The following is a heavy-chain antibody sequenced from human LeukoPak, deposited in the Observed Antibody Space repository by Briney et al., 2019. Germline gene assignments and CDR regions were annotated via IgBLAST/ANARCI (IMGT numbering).Heavy chain of an antibody. CDR1: GGTFSSYA. J-gene: IGHJ4*02. CDR2: IIPILGIA. CDR3: ARDVRSYDSSGYYPRDFDY. V-gene: IGHV1-69*04. Sequence: ASVKVSFTASGGTFSSYAISWVRQAPGQGLEWMGRIIPILGIANYAQKFQGRVTITADKSTSTAYMELSSLRSEDTAVYYCARDVRSYDSSGYYPRDFDYWGQGTLVTVSS. D-gene: IGHD3-22*01.